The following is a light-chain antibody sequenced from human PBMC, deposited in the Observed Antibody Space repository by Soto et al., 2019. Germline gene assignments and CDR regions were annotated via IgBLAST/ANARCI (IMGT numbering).Light chain of an antibody. J-gene: IGLJ2*01. Sequence: QSVLTQPPSASGSPGQSVTISCTGTSSDVGGYNYVSWYQQHPGKAPKHMIYEVSKRPSGVPDRFSGSKSGNTASLTVSGLQAEDEADYYCSSYAGSNNPDVVFGGGTKLTVL. V-gene: IGLV2-8*01. CDR3: SSYAGSNNPDVV. CDR2: EVS. CDR1: SSDVGGYNY.